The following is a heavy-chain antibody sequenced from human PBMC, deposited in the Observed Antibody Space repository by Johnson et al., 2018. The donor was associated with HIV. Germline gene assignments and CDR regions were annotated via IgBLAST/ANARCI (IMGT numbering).Heavy chain of an antibody. CDR1: GFTFSDYY. CDR2: ISSSGSNI. CDR3: AREGLIVGATLGAFDI. V-gene: IGHV3-11*04. J-gene: IGHJ3*02. D-gene: IGHD1-26*01. Sequence: QVQLVESGGGLVKPGGSLRLSCAPSGFTFSDYYMSWMRQAPGQGLEWVSYISSSGSNIYKADSVKGRFTISRDNAKNSLFLQMNSLRAEDTAVYYCAREGLIVGATLGAFDIWGQGTMVTVSS.